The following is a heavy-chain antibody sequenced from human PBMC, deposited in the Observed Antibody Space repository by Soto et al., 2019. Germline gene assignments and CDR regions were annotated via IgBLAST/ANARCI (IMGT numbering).Heavy chain of an antibody. CDR2: INPNGGST. D-gene: IGHD6-19*01. J-gene: IGHJ3*02. CDR1: GYTFINYY. V-gene: IGHV1-46*01. Sequence: LVQSGAEVKKPGASVKVSCKASGYTFINYYMHWVRQAPGQGLEWMGIINPNGGSTTXXXXXXXXXXXXXXXXXXXXXXXXXXXXXXXXXXYXCAREXWLVXRNXPFDIWGQGXMVTV. CDR3: AREXWLVXRNXPFDI.